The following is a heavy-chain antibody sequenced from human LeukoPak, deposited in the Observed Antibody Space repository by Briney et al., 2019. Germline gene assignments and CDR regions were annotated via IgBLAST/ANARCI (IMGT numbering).Heavy chain of an antibody. J-gene: IGHJ4*02. V-gene: IGHV1-2*02. D-gene: IGHD3-3*01. CDR2: INPNSGGT. Sequence: GASVKVSCKASGYTFTGYYMHWVRQAPGQGLEWMGWINPNSGGTNYAQKFQGRVTMTRDTSISTAYMELSRLRSDDTAVYYCARTITIFGNPEGFDYWGQGTLVTVSS. CDR1: GYTFTGYY. CDR3: ARTITIFGNPEGFDY.